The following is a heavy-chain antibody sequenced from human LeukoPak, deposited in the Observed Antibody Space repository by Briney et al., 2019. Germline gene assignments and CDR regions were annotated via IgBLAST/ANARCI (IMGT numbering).Heavy chain of an antibody. Sequence: SETLSLTCAVYGGSFSGYYWSWIRQPPGKGLEWIGEINHSGSTNYNPSLKSRVTISVDTSKNQFSLKLSSETAADTAVYYCARGSGTGTTTSLRYWGQGTLVTVSS. CDR2: INHSGST. CDR1: GGSFSGYY. CDR3: ARGSGTGTTTSLRY. J-gene: IGHJ4*02. D-gene: IGHD1-7*01. V-gene: IGHV4-34*01.